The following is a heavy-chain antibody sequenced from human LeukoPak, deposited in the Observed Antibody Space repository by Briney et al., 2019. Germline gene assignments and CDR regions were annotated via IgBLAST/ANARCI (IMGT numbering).Heavy chain of an antibody. CDR1: GGSVSSGNW. Sequence: SETLSLTCAVSGGSVSSGNWWNWVRQPPGKGLEWIGEIYHNGTTNYNPSLKSRVTISLDKSKNQFSLKLISVTAADSAVYHCACAPIRRGEEGEHYYYGMDVWGQGTTVTVSS. V-gene: IGHV4-4*02. CDR3: ACAPIRRGEEGEHYYYGMDV. D-gene: IGHD3-10*01. CDR2: IYHNGTT. J-gene: IGHJ6*02.